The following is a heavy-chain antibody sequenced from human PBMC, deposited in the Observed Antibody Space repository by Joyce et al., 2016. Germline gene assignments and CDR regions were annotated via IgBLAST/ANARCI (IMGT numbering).Heavy chain of an antibody. D-gene: IGHD2-21*02. CDR2: IYHTGDT. CDR1: GHSMTTTYY. J-gene: IGHJ4*02. CDR3: ARYMVASFLDY. V-gene: IGHV4-38-2*01. Sequence: QVQLQESGPGLVKPSETLSLTCAVSGHSMTTTYYWGWIRQPPGKGLEWIGSIYHTGDTLYNPSLTSRVTISIDTSKNQFSLKLSSVTAADTAVYYCARYMVASFLDYWGQGTLVTVSS.